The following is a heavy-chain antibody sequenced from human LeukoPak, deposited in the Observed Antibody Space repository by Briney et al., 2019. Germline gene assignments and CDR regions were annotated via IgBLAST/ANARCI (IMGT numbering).Heavy chain of an antibody. J-gene: IGHJ6*03. V-gene: IGHV3-21*01. D-gene: IGHD6-6*01. CDR3: ARGMGLVRYYYMDV. CDR1: GFTFSSYS. Sequence: PGGSLRLSCAASGFTFSSYSMNWVRQAPGKGLEWVSSISSSSSYTYYADSVKGRFTISRDNAKNSLYLQMNSLRAEDTAVYYCARGMGLVRYYYMDVWGKGTTVTVSS. CDR2: ISSSSSYT.